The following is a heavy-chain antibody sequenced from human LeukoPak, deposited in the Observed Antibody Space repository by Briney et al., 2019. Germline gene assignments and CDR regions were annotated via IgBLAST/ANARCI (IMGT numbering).Heavy chain of an antibody. CDR3: AKSPSTVTTNWFDP. CDR2: ISGSGGST. V-gene: IGHV3-23*01. J-gene: IGHJ5*02. D-gene: IGHD4-11*01. CDR1: GFTFSSYA. Sequence: GGSLRLSCAASGFTFSSYAMSWVRQAPGKGLEWVLAISGSGGSTYYADSVKGRFTISRDNSKNTLYPQMNSLRAEDTAVYYCAKSPSTVTTNWFDPWGQGTLVTVSS.